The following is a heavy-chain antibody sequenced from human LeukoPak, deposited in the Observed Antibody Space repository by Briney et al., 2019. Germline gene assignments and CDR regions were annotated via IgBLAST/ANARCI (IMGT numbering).Heavy chain of an antibody. D-gene: IGHD6-13*01. CDR3: AKGRSSPNYFDY. CDR2: IWSDGSNK. Sequence: GGSLRLSCAASGFTFSTYGMHWVRQAPGKGLEWVAFIWSDGSNKYYADSVKGRYTISRDNSKNTLYLQMNSLRPEDTAVYYCAKGRSSPNYFDYWGQGTLVTVSS. J-gene: IGHJ4*02. V-gene: IGHV3-30*02. CDR1: GFTFSTYG.